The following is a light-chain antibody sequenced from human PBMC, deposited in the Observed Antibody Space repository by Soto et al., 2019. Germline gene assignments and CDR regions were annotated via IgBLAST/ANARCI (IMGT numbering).Light chain of an antibody. Sequence: DIQMTQSPSSLSASVGDRVTITCRASESISRHLNWYQQKPGKAPNLLIYAASTLQNGVPSRFSGSGSGTDFPLTISSLQPEDFATHYCQQSYSTLSISFGQGTRLEIK. CDR1: ESISRH. CDR3: QQSYSTLSIS. V-gene: IGKV1-39*01. CDR2: AAS. J-gene: IGKJ5*01.